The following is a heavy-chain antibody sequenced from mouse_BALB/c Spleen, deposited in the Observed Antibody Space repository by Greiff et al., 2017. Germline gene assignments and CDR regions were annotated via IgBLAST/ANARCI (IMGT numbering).Heavy chain of an antibody. CDR2: IYPGDGDT. CDR1: GYTFTSYW. J-gene: IGHJ3*01. V-gene: IGHV1-87*01. D-gene: IGHD2-10*02. CDR3: ARGGYGNPSWFAY. Sequence: VKLQESGAELARPGASVKLSCKASGYTFTSYWMQWVKQRPGQGLEWIGAIYPGDGDTRYTQKFKGKATLTADKSSSTAYMQLSSLASEDSAVYYCARGGYGNPSWFAYWGQGTLVTVSA.